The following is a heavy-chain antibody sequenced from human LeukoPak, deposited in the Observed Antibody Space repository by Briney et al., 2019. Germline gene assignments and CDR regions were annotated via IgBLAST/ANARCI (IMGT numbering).Heavy chain of an antibody. CDR1: GGSISSYY. D-gene: IGHD4-23*01. CDR3: ARHQRGNSDAFDI. V-gene: IGHV4-59*01. Sequence: SETLSLTCTVSGGSISSYYWSWIRQPPGKGLEWIGYIYYSGNTNHNPSLKSRVTMSVDTSKNLFSLKLSSVTAADTAVYYCARHQRGNSDAFDIWGQGTMVTVSS. J-gene: IGHJ3*02. CDR2: IYYSGNT.